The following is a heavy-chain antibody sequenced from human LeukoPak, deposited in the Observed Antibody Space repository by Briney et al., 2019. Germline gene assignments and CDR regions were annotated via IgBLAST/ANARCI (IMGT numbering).Heavy chain of an antibody. Sequence: GGTLRLSCSASGFPFSTYGMSWVRQAPGEGLEWISSITTSSSYIYYADSVKGRFTISRDNAKNSLYLQMNSLRAEDTAVYYCARDLGGYSYGSHFDYWGQGTLVTVSS. CDR1: GFPFSTYG. CDR3: ARDLGGYSYGSHFDY. J-gene: IGHJ4*02. D-gene: IGHD5-18*01. CDR2: ITTSSSYI. V-gene: IGHV3-21*01.